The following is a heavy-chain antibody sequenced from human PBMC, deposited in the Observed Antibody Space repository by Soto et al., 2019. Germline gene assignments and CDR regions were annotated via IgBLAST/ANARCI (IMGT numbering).Heavy chain of an antibody. V-gene: IGHV4-4*08. CDR3: ATGRDDYKTGH. Sequence: QVPLQESGPGLVKPSETLSLTCTVSGGSINSHYYSWIRQPPGKGLEWIGHMHPTGSTSYNPSLKSRVPILADTSKTHFSLKLSSVTAADTAVYYCATGRDDYKTGHWGQGALVTVSS. J-gene: IGHJ4*02. CDR2: MHPTGST. CDR1: GGSINSHY. D-gene: IGHD4-4*01.